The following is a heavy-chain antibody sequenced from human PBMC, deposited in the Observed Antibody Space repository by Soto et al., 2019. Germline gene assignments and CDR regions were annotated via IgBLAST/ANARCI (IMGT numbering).Heavy chain of an antibody. CDR1: GGTFSSYA. V-gene: IGHV1-69*12. J-gene: IGHJ6*02. Sequence: QVQLVQSGAEVKKPGSSVKVSCKASGGTFSSYAISWVRQAPGQGLEWMGGIIPIFGTANYAQKFQGRVTIPADESTSTAYMELSSLRSEDTAVYYCARDPLYLITGITYYYYGMDVWGQGTTVTVSS. D-gene: IGHD1-20*01. CDR2: IIPIFGTA. CDR3: ARDPLYLITGITYYYYGMDV.